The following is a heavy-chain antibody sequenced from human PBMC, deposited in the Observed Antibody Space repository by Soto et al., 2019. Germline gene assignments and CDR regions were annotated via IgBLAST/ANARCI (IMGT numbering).Heavy chain of an antibody. D-gene: IGHD3-10*01. CDR2: INPNGGGT. CDR1: GYTFTAYY. Sequence: QVQLVQSGAEMKKPGASVKVSCEASGYTFTAYYIHWVRQAPGQGLEWMGWINPNGGGTKYAQKLQGRVTMTRDTSINTAYMELTRLTSDDTAVYYCARAVHTMIQGVRFRVDQWGKGTLVTVSS. V-gene: IGHV1-2*02. J-gene: IGHJ4*02. CDR3: ARAVHTMIQGVRFRVDQ.